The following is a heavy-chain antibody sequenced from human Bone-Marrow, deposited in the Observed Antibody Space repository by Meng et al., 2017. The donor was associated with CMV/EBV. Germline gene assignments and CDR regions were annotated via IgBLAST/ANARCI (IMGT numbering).Heavy chain of an antibody. CDR3: AKAGRDGYNGLLDY. CDR1: GFTFSSYD. Sequence: GGSLRLSCAASGFTFSSYDMHWVRQATGKGLEWVSAIGTAGDTYYPGSVKGRFTISRENAKNSLYLQMNSLRAGDTAIYYCAKAGRDGYNGLLDYWGQGALVTGSS. J-gene: IGHJ4*02. V-gene: IGHV3-13*01. D-gene: IGHD5-24*01. CDR2: IGTAGDT.